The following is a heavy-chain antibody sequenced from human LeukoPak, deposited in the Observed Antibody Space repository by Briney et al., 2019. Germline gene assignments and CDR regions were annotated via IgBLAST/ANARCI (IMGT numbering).Heavy chain of an antibody. V-gene: IGHV4-59*01. CDR1: GGSISSYY. Sequence: PSETLSLTCTVSGGSISSYYWSWIRQPPGKGLEWIGYIYYGGSTNYNPSLKSRVTISVDTSKNQFSLKLSSVTAADTAVYYCARLKYYYDSSGYLKADAFDIWGQGTMVTVSS. J-gene: IGHJ3*02. D-gene: IGHD3-22*01. CDR3: ARLKYYYDSSGYLKADAFDI. CDR2: IYYGGST.